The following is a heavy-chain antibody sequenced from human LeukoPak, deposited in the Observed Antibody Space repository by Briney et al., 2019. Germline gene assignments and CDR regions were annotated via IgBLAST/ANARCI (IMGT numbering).Heavy chain of an antibody. CDR2: IYYSGTT. Sequence: SETLSLTCTVSGGSISSHHWNWIRQPPGKGLEWIGYIYYSGTTNYNPSLKSRVIMSADTSKNQFSLRLSSVTAADTAVYYCARLSTVRDAFDIWGQGTMVTASS. CDR3: ARLSTVRDAFDI. V-gene: IGHV4-59*08. J-gene: IGHJ3*02. CDR1: GGSISSHH. D-gene: IGHD4-17*01.